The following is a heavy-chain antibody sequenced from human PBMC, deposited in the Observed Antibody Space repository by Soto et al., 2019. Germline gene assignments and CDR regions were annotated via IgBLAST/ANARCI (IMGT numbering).Heavy chain of an antibody. J-gene: IGHJ4*02. CDR3: VKGSDVARQELDY. V-gene: IGHV3-30*18. D-gene: IGHD3-3*01. CDR1: GVSFSNCG. Sequence: QVQLVESGGGVVQPGRSLRLSCAASGVSFSNCGMHWVRQSPCKGLEWVAAISSDGSDKYYSESVKGRFTISRDNSKNTLFLHMNRLRVEDTSVYYCVKGSDVARQELDYWGQGSLVTVSS. CDR2: ISSDGSDK.